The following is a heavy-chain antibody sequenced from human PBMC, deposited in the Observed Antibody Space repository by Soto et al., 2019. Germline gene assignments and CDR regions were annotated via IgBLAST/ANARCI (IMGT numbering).Heavy chain of an antibody. CDR1: GLTFTSYA. CDR3: ARRLTSTVSALGY. Sequence: QVHLVESGGGVVQAGRSLRLSCTASGLTFTSYAIHWVRQAPGKGLEWVSLISEDGGNKYFAESVRGRFLISRDNSKNAVYLQMTSLRPEDTAVYFCARRLTSTVSALGYWGQGTLVTVSS. V-gene: IGHV3-30-3*01. J-gene: IGHJ4*02. CDR2: ISEDGGNK. D-gene: IGHD6-19*01.